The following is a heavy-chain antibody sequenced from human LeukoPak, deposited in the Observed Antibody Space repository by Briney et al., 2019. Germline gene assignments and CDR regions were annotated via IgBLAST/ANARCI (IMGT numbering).Heavy chain of an antibody. CDR1: GSSISSGSYY. CDR3: ARDGAVTRDYYYYYMDV. CDR2: IYTSGST. J-gene: IGHJ6*03. Sequence: SQTLSLTCTVSGSSISSGSYYWSWIRQPAGKGLEWIGRIYTSGSTNYNPSLKSRVTISVDTSKNQFSLKLSSVTAADTAVYYCARDGAVTRDYYYYYMDVWGKGTTVTVSS. D-gene: IGHD4-11*01. V-gene: IGHV4-61*02.